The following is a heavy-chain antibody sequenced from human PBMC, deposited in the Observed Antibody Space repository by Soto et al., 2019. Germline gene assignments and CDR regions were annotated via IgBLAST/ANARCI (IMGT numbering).Heavy chain of an antibody. CDR2: ILPIFGSS. D-gene: IGHD2-2*01. J-gene: IGHJ6*02. CDR1: GGNFRRYA. CDR3: VFGDCTTTSCSYYFYGLDV. V-gene: IGHV1-69*01. Sequence: QVQLVQSGAEVKKPGSSVKVSCKASGGNFRRYAISWVRQAPGQGLEWMGGILPIFGSSSHAQKFQGRVTVTADESTSTAYLELTSLTSEDTAMYYCVFGDCTTTSCSYYFYGLDVWGQGSPVTVSS.